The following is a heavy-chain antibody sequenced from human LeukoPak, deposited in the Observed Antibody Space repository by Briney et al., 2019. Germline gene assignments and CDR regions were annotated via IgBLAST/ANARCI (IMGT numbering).Heavy chain of an antibody. CDR3: TRVSDPKVLLWFGESLYYFDY. D-gene: IGHD3-10*01. J-gene: IGHJ4*02. CDR1: GFTFSGSA. Sequence: GGSLRLSCAASGFTFSGSAMHWVRQASGKGLEWVGRIRSKANSYATAYAASVKGRFTISRDDSKNTAYLQMNSLKTEDTAVYYCTRVSDPKVLLWFGESLYYFDYWGQGTLVTVSS. V-gene: IGHV3-73*01. CDR2: IRSKANSYAT.